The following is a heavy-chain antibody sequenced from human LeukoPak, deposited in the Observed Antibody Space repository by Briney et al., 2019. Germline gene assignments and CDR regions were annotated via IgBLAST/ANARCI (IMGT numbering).Heavy chain of an antibody. V-gene: IGHV4-61*01. CDR2: IYYSGST. CDR3: ASNPYWNDDYFDC. D-gene: IGHD1-1*01. J-gene: IGHJ4*02. Sequence: SETLSLTCTVSGGSVSSGSYYWSRIRQPPGKGLEWIGYIYYSGSTNYNPSLKSRVTISVDTSKNQFSLKLSSVTAADTAVYYCASNPYWNDDYFDCWGQGALVTVSS. CDR1: GGSVSSGSYY.